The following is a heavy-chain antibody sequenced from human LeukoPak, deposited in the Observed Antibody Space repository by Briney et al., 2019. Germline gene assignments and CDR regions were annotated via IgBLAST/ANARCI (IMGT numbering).Heavy chain of an antibody. CDR3: ARSARLMKGVVEVTALDD. D-gene: IGHD3-3*01. V-gene: IGHV3-23*01. Sequence: GGSLRLSCAASGFTFSIYAMTGGRQAPGKGLEWVSVISASGGSTYYTDSVKGRFTIARDNAKNSVYLEMNSLRADDTAVYYCARSARLMKGVVEVTALDDWGQGTLVTVSS. CDR1: GFTFSIYA. J-gene: IGHJ4*02. CDR2: ISASGGST.